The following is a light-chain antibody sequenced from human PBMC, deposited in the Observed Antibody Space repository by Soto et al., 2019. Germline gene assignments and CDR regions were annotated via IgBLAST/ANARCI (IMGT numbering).Light chain of an antibody. Sequence: DIQMTQSPSSLSASVGDRVTITCRASQDISNYLAWYQQKPGKVPKLLIYAASTLQSGVPSWFSGSGFGSDVTLSISSLQPEDVATYYCQKYYSDPFTFGPGTKVEIK. CDR3: QKYYSDPFT. CDR2: AAS. J-gene: IGKJ3*01. CDR1: QDISNY. V-gene: IGKV1-27*01.